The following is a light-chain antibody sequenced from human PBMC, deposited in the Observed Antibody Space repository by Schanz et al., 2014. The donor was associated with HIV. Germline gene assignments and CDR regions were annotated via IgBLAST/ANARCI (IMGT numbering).Light chain of an antibody. J-gene: IGKJ2*01. Sequence: EIVLTQSPGSLSLSPGGRATLSCGASQRLSSSYLAWYQQKRGQPPRLLIYATSFRAVGIPDRFSGSGSETDFTLTINSLQPEDFATYFCQQSYITPYTFGQGTKLEIK. CDR3: QQSYITPYT. CDR1: QRLSSSY. V-gene: IGKV3-20*01. CDR2: ATS.